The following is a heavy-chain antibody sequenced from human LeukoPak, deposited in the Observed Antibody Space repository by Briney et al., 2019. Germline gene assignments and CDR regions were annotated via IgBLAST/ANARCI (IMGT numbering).Heavy chain of an antibody. CDR1: GFSLSAYW. CDR3: AKDVRGATSAFDI. D-gene: IGHD5-12*01. J-gene: IGHJ3*02. V-gene: IGHV3-7*01. Sequence: AGGSLRLSCAASGFSLSAYWMTWVRQAPGKGLEWVANINRDGSQKNHVDSVKGRFTISRDNSKNTLYLQMNSLRAEDTAVYYCAKDVRGATSAFDIWGQGTMVTVSS. CDR2: INRDGSQK.